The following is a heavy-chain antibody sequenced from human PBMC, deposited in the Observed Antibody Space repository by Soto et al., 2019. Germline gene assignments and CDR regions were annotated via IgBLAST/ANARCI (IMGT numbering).Heavy chain of an antibody. D-gene: IGHD2-15*01. V-gene: IGHV1-46*01. CDR3: ASAVYRSGGTCFHGNCDY. Sequence: QVQLVQSGAEVKRPGASVKVSCKASGYIFTTYYMHWVRQAPGQGLEWLGIINPNGGSTTYAQKFQGRGTMTRDTSTSTVYLELSSLRSEDTAVYYCASAVYRSGGTCFHGNCDYWGQGTLVTVSA. J-gene: IGHJ4*02. CDR2: INPNGGST. CDR1: GYIFTTYY.